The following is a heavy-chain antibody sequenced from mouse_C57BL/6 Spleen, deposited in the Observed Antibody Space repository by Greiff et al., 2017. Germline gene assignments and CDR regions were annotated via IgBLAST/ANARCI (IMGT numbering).Heavy chain of an antibody. J-gene: IGHJ2*01. CDR2: IDPSDSYT. CDR1: GYTFTSYW. Sequence: VQLQQPGAELVRPGTSVKLSCKASGYTFTSYWMHWVKQRPGQGLEWIGVIDPSDSYTNYNQKFKGKATLTVDTSSSTAYMQLSSLTSEDSAVYDCLIYDGYPGWGQGTTLTVSS. V-gene: IGHV1-59*01. CDR3: LIYDGYPG. D-gene: IGHD2-3*01.